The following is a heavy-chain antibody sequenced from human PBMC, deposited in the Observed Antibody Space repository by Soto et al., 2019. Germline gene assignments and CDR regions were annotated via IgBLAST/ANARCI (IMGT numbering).Heavy chain of an antibody. Sequence: SETLALTCTVSGGSISTVSSYCGWIRQPPGKGLEWIGSIYFIGSSYSTPSLKGRVPLSVDTSRNQFSLKMTSVTAADAAVYFCARQDHQHVSTSWGQRSPVPVSS. D-gene: IGHD2-8*01. CDR1: GGSISTVSSY. CDR2: IYFIGSS. CDR3: ARQDHQHVSTS. V-gene: IGHV4-39*01. J-gene: IGHJ5*02.